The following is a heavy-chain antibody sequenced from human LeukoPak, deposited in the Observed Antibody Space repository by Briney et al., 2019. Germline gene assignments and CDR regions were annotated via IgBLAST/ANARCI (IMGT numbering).Heavy chain of an antibody. J-gene: IGHJ4*02. CDR2: IYYSGST. CDR3: ARGRSGYPAMVDY. V-gene: IGHV4-39*07. CDR1: GGSISSSSYY. Sequence: KSSETLSLTCTVSGGSISSSSYYWGWIRQPPGKGLEWIGSIYYSGSTYYNPSLKSRVTISVDTSKNQFSLKLSSVTAADTAVYYCARGRSGYPAMVDYWGQGTLVTVSS. D-gene: IGHD3-22*01.